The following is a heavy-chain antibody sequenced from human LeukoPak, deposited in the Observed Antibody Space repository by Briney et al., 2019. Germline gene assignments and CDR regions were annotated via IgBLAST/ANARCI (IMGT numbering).Heavy chain of an antibody. Sequence: EASVKVSCRASGGTFSNLAISWVRQAPGQGLEWMGWISAYNGNTNYAQKLQGRVTMTTDTSTSTAYMELRSLRSDDTAVYYCARDRPMVRVLSKLDAFDIWGQGTMVTVSS. V-gene: IGHV1-18*01. J-gene: IGHJ3*02. CDR1: GGTFSNLA. CDR3: ARDRPMVRVLSKLDAFDI. CDR2: ISAYNGNT. D-gene: IGHD3-10*01.